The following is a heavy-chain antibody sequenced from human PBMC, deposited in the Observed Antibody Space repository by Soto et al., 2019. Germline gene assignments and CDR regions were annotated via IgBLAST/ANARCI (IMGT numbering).Heavy chain of an antibody. CDR1: GFSCSDYA. J-gene: IGHJ4*02. CDR2: TTGSGDST. CDR3: ARGPDYYYDTSGFHDY. V-gene: IGHV3-23*01. D-gene: IGHD3-22*01. Sequence: SGGSLRLSCAASGFSCSDYAMGWVRQAPGKGLEWVSATTGSGDSTSYTDSVRGRFTISRHNSENTLYLHMDTLTAEDTAVYYCARGPDYYYDTSGFHDYWGQGTLVTVSS.